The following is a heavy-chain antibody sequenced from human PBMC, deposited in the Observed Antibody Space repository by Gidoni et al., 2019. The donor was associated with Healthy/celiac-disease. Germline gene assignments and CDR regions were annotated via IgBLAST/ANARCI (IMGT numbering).Heavy chain of an antibody. CDR3: ASPRWGY. D-gene: IGHD1-26*01. Sequence: EVQLLESGGGLVQPGGSLRLSRSASGFTFSRYAMRLVRQAPGKGLEVVSAISGSGASTYYADSVKGRFTISRDNSKNTLYLQMNSLRAEDTAVYYCASPRWGYWGQGTLVTVSS. CDR2: ISGSGAST. CDR1: GFTFSRYA. J-gene: IGHJ4*02. V-gene: IGHV3-23*01.